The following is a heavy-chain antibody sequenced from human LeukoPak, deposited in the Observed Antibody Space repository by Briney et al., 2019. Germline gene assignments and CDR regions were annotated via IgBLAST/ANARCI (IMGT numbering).Heavy chain of an antibody. V-gene: IGHV1-69*13. Sequence: GASVKVSCKASGGTFSGYAISWVRQAPGQGLKWMGGIIPIFGTANYAQKFQGRVTITADESTSTAYMELSSLRSEDTAVYYCARMGGTTVTYHDAFDIWGQGTMVTVSS. CDR2: IIPIFGTA. CDR3: ARMGGTTVTYHDAFDI. J-gene: IGHJ3*02. CDR1: GGTFSGYA. D-gene: IGHD4-17*01.